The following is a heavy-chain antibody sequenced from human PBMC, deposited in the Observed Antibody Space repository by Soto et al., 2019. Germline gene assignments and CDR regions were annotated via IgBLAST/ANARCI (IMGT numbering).Heavy chain of an antibody. Sequence: GGSLRLSCAASGFTFSSYGMSWVRQAPGKGLEWVANIKQDGSEKYYVDSVKGRFTISRDNAKNSLYLQMNSLRAEDTAVYYCARESGEYYFDYWGQGTLVTVSS. CDR1: GFTFSSYG. CDR2: IKQDGSEK. V-gene: IGHV3-7*01. CDR3: ARESGEYYFDY. J-gene: IGHJ4*02. D-gene: IGHD3-10*01.